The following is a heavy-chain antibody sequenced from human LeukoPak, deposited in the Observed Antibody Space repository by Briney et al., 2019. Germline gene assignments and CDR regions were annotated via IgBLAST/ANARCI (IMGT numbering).Heavy chain of an antibody. V-gene: IGHV4-4*07. CDR1: GGSISSYY. CDR3: ARDPILNWFDP. J-gene: IGHJ5*02. CDR2: IYTSGST. Sequence: SETLSLTCTVSGGSISSYYWSWIRRPAGKGLEWIGRIYTSGSTNYNPSLKSRVTMSVDTSKNQFSLKLGSVTAADTAVYYCARDPILNWFDPWGQGTLVTVSS.